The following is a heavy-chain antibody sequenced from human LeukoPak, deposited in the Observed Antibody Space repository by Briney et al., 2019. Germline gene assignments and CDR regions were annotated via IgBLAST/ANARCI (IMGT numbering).Heavy chain of an antibody. CDR2: MNPNSGNT. D-gene: IGHD4-17*01. Sequence: ASVKVSCKASGYTFTSYDINWVRLATGQGLEWMGWMNPNSGNTGHAQKLQGRVIMTRDTSTRTAYMELSSLRSEDTAVYYCARNDYDGDDAFDIWGQGTMVTVSS. V-gene: IGHV1-8*01. CDR1: GYTFTSYD. CDR3: ARNDYDGDDAFDI. J-gene: IGHJ3*02.